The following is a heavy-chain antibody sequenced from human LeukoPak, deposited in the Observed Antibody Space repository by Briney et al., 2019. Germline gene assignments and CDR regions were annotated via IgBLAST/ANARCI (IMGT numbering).Heavy chain of an antibody. CDR2: IYYSGGT. J-gene: IGHJ6*02. CDR3: ARLGAAAGSGLYFYYGMDV. Sequence: SETLSLTCSVSGGSISSYCWSWIRQPPGKGLEWIGYIYYSGGTNYNPSLKSRVTISVDTSKNQFSLNLISVTAADTAVYFCARLGAAAGSGLYFYYGMDVWGPGTTITVSS. CDR1: GGSISSYC. V-gene: IGHV4-59*08. D-gene: IGHD6-13*01.